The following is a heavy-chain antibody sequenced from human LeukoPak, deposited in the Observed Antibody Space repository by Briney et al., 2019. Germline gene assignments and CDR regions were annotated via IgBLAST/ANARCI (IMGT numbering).Heavy chain of an antibody. CDR2: VNPNNGAT. J-gene: IGHJ6*02. V-gene: IGHV1-2*02. CDR3: ARASGNYYVMDV. Sequence: GASVKVSCKASGYTFTGYYLHWVRQAPGQGLEWMGWVNPNNGATNYAQKFQGRDTMTRGTSISTAYMELGRLGSDDTAVYYCARASGNYYVMDVWGQGTTVSVSS. CDR1: GYTFTGYY.